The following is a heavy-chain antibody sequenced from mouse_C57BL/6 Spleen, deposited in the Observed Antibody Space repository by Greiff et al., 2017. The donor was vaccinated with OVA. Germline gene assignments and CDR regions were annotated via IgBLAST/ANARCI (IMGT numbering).Heavy chain of an antibody. CDR2: ISYDGSN. J-gene: IGHJ2*01. CDR1: GYSITSGYY. D-gene: IGHD1-1*01. V-gene: IGHV3-6*01. Sequence: ESGPGLVKPSQSLSLTCSVTGYSITSGYYWNWIRQFPGNKLEWMGYISYDGSNNYNPSLKNRISITRDTSKNQFFLKLNSVTTEDTATYYCAREENYYGSSYYFDYWGQGTTLTVSS. CDR3: AREENYYGSSYYFDY.